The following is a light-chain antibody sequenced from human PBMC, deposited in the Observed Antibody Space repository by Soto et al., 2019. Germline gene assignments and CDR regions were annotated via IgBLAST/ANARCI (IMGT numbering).Light chain of an antibody. Sequence: DIQMTQSPSSLSASVGDSVTITCRASQGISSYLNWYQQKPGKAPKLLIYGTSTLHSGVPSRFSGGASGMDFTLTISSLQPEDFATYFCQQRFSTPWTFGQGTQVE. CDR3: QQRFSTPWT. V-gene: IGKV1-39*01. CDR1: QGISSY. J-gene: IGKJ1*01. CDR2: GTS.